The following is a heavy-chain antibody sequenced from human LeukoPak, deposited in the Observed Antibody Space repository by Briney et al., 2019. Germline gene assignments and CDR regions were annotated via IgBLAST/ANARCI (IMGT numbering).Heavy chain of an antibody. D-gene: IGHD3-22*01. CDR3: ARGLIYYDSRGHYLAERPYFDY. V-gene: IGHV3-53*01. CDR1: GFTVSTHY. CDR2: IYKAGDP. J-gene: IGHJ4*02. Sequence: PGGSLRLSCAASGFTVSTHYMTWVRQAPGKGLEWVSVIYKAGDPYNADSVKGRFSISRDNRKNMLYLQMNSLRAEDTAVYYCARGLIYYDSRGHYLAERPYFDYWGQGTLVTVSS.